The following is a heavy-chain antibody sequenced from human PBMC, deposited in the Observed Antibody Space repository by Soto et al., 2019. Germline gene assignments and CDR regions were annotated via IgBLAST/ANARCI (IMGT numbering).Heavy chain of an antibody. V-gene: IGHV4-30-4*01. Sequence: QVQLQESGPGLVKPSQTLSLTCTVSGGSISSSDYYWSWIRQPPGKGLEWIGYIYYSGSTYYNPSLKSRVTISVDKSENQFSLKLSSVTAADTAVYYCARVGGFGATTIDYWGQGTLVTVSS. CDR1: GGSISSSDYY. CDR2: IYYSGST. J-gene: IGHJ4*02. D-gene: IGHD3-10*01. CDR3: ARVGGFGATTIDY.